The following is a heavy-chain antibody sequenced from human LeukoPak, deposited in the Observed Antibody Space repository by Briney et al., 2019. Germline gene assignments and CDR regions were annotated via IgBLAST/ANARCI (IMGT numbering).Heavy chain of an antibody. CDR2: IYPGDSDT. CDR3: ARHINWNYIDY. J-gene: IGHJ4*02. Sequence: GESLKISCKGSGYHFTNYWIGWVRQMPGKGLEWMGIIYPGDSDTRYSPSFQGQVTISADKSISTAYLQWSSLKASDTAMYYCARHINWNYIDYWGQGTLVTVSS. D-gene: IGHD1-7*01. V-gene: IGHV5-51*01. CDR1: GYHFTNYW.